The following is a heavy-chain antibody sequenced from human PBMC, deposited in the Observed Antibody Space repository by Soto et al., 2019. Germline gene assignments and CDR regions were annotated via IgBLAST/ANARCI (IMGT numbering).Heavy chain of an antibody. Sequence: PGGSLRLSCAASGFTFRSCAMGWVRQAPGKGLEWVSDITSSGGYTKYADSVQGRFTISRDNAKNSLYLQMNSLRAEDTAVYYCARELDGIDVWGQGTTVTVSS. CDR3: ARELDGIDV. J-gene: IGHJ6*02. CDR2: ITSSGGYT. CDR1: GFTFRSCA. V-gene: IGHV3-11*05.